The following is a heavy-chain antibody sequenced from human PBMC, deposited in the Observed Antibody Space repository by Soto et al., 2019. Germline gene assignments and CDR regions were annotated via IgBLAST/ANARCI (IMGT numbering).Heavy chain of an antibody. CDR2: IYQSGTT. CDR1: GGSVRSGSYY. D-gene: IGHD3-22*01. J-gene: IGHJ4*02. Sequence: SETLSLTCSVSGGSVRSGSYYWTWIRQPPGKGLEWIGYIYQSGTTNYNASLKSRVTISIDTSKNQFFLKLSSVTAADTAVYYCARDSSGRHDYWGQGTLVTVSS. V-gene: IGHV4-61*01. CDR3: ARDSSGRHDY.